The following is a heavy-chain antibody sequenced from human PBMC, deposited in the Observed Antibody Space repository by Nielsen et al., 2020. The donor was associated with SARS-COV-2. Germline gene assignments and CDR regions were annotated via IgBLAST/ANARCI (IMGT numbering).Heavy chain of an antibody. V-gene: IGHV3-23*01. CDR1: GFTFMKFA. CDR3: ARGGVVPALFYYYYIDV. Sequence: GESLKISCAASGFTFMKFAMNWVRQSPEKGLEWVSGISGSGGTTYYADSVKGRFTISRDNSKNTLFLQMNNLRVEDTAVYYCARGGVVPALFYYYYIDVWGKGTKVTVSS. CDR2: ISGSGGTT. J-gene: IGHJ6*03. D-gene: IGHD3-3*01.